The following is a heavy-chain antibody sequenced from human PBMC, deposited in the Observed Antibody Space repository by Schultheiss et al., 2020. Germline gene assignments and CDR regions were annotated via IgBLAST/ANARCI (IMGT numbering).Heavy chain of an antibody. CDR2: ISAYNGNT. D-gene: IGHD3-9*01. CDR1: GYTFTSYG. V-gene: IGHV1-18*04. CDR3: ARETDDILTGYYRGGWFDP. Sequence: ASVKVSCKASGYTFTSYGISWVRQAPGQGLEWMGWISAYNGNTNYAQKFQGRVTMTADISTSTAYMELSRLRSDDTAVYYCARETDDILTGYYRGGWFDPWGQGTLVTVSS. J-gene: IGHJ5*02.